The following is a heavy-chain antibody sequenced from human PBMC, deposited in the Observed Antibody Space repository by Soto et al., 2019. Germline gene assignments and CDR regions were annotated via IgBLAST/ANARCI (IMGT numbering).Heavy chain of an antibody. CDR3: VRDYLLNGFDP. Sequence: SETLSLTCTVSVGSISNYYWTWVRQPPGKGLEWIGYVYYSGSTNYNPSLESRVTISIDASKNQFSLKMKSVTAADTAVYYCVRDYLLNGFDPWGQGDLVTVSS. D-gene: IGHD2-15*01. CDR1: VGSISNYY. J-gene: IGHJ5*02. V-gene: IGHV4-59*01. CDR2: VYYSGST.